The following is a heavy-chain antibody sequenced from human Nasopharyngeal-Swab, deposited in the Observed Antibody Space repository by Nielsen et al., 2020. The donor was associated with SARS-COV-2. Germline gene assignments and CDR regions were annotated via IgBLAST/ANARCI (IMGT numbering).Heavy chain of an antibody. CDR1: GFTFSNAW. D-gene: IGHD6-6*01. J-gene: IGHJ4*02. Sequence: GESLKISCAASGFTFSNAWMSWVRQAPGNGLEWVGRIKSKTDGGTTDYAAPVKGRFTISRDDSKNTLYLQMNSLKTEDTAVYYCTTVPVLNTRIAARRGVGYWGQGTLVTVSS. V-gene: IGHV3-15*01. CDR3: TTVPVLNTRIAARRGVGY. CDR2: IKSKTDGGTT.